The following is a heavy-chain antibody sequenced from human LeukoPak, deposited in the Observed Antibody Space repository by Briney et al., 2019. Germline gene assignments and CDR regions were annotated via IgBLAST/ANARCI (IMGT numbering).Heavy chain of an antibody. V-gene: IGHV4-59*01. CDR1: GGSISSYY. J-gene: IGHJ4*02. CDR3: AKDIGPGSTWYGGDY. D-gene: IGHD6-13*01. Sequence: SETLSLTCTVSGGSISSYYWSWIRQPPGKGLEWIGYIYYSGSTNCNPSLKSRVTISVDTSKNQFSLKLSSVTAADTAVYYCAKDIGPGSTWYGGDYWGQGTLVTVSS. CDR2: IYYSGST.